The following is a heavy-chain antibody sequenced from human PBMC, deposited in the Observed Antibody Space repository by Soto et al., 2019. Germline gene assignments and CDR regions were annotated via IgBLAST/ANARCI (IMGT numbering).Heavy chain of an antibody. J-gene: IGHJ4*02. CDR3: AKGGRHWLITSDFNY. D-gene: IGHD6-19*01. CDR2: VSHDGRNT. CDR1: GFTFSDYA. Sequence: VQLVESGGGVVQPGRSLRLSCAASGFTFSDYAMHWVRQAPGKGLEWVAVVSHDGRNTHYADSVKGRFTISRDSSKNTVSLEMTSLRAEDTAVYYCAKGGRHWLITSDFNYWGQGDLVTVSS. V-gene: IGHV3-30*18.